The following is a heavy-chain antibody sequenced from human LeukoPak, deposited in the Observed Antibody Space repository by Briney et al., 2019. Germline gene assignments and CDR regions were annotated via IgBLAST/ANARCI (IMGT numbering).Heavy chain of an antibody. V-gene: IGHV4-34*01. CDR2: INHSGST. J-gene: IGHJ6*03. Sequence: PSETLSLTCAVYGGSFSGYYWSWIRQPPGKGLEWIGEINHSGSTNYSPSLKSRVTISVDTSKNQFSLKLSSATAADTAVYYCARVSEAYYNFWSGSYHQYYYYYMDVWGKGTTVTVSS. CDR1: GGSFSGYY. D-gene: IGHD3-3*01. CDR3: ARVSEAYYNFWSGSYHQYYYYYMDV.